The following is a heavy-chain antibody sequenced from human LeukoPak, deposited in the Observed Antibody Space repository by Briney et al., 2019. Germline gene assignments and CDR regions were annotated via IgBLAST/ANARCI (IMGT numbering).Heavy chain of an antibody. CDR2: IYYSGST. V-gene: IGHV4-31*03. CDR1: GGSISSGGYY. J-gene: IGHJ4*02. CDR3: ARGLMITFGGVIVRTNYYFDY. D-gene: IGHD3-16*02. Sequence: SETLSLTCTVSGGSISSGGYYWSWIRQHPGKGLEWIGYIYYSGSTYYNPSLKSRVTISVDTSKNQFSLKLSSVTAADTAVYYCARGLMITFGGVIVRTNYYFDYWGQGTLVTVSS.